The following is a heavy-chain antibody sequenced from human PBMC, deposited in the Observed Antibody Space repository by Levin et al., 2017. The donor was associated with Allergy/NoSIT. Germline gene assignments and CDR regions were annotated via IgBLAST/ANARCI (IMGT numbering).Heavy chain of an antibody. CDR2: ISSSSSYI. CDR1: GFTFSSYS. V-gene: IGHV3-21*01. CDR3: ARDSYSYGPFDY. Sequence: GESLKISCAASGFTFSSYSMNWVRQAPGKGLEWVSSISSSSSYIYYADSVKGRFTISRDNAKNSLYLQMNSLRAEDTAVYYCARDSYSYGPFDYWGQGTLVTVSS. J-gene: IGHJ4*02. D-gene: IGHD5-18*01.